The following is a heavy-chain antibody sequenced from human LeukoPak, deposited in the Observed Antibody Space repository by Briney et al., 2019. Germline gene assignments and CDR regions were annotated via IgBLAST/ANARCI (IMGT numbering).Heavy chain of an antibody. CDR3: AREVPYSSGWYYFDL. J-gene: IGHJ2*01. V-gene: IGHV4-59*01. D-gene: IGHD6-19*01. CDR1: GGSISSYY. CDR2: IYYSGST. Sequence: PSETLSLTCTVSGGSISSYYWSWIRQPPGKGLEWIGYIYYSGSTNYNPSLKSRVTISVDTSKNQFSLKLSSVTAADTAVYYCAREVPYSSGWYYFDLWGRGTLVTVSS.